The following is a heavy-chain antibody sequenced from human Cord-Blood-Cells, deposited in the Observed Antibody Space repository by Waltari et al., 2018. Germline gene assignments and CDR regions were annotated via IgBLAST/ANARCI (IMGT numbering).Heavy chain of an antibody. V-gene: IGHV4-30-4*08. CDR3: ARGRIAAAGTSRDDYYYYYGMDV. J-gene: IGHJ6*02. Sequence: QVQLQESGPGLVKPSQTLSLTCTVSGGSISSGDYYWSWIRQPPGTGLEWIGYIYYSGSTSYNPPRKSRVTVSVDTPKNQYSLRLSSGTAADTALYYCARGRIAAAGTSRDDYYYYYGMDVWGQGTTVTVSS. D-gene: IGHD6-13*01. CDR2: IYYSGST. CDR1: GGSISSGDYY.